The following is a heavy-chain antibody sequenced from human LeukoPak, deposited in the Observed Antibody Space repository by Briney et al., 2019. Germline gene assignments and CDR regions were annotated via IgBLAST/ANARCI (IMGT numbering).Heavy chain of an antibody. V-gene: IGHV3-23*01. D-gene: IGHD6-19*01. CDR1: GFTFSSYA. Sequence: PGGSLRLSCAASGFTFSSYAMSWVRQAPGKGLEGVSAISGSGGSTYYADSVKGRFTISRDNSKNTLYLQMNSLRAEDTAVYYCANTVAGGSSFDYWGQGTLVTVSS. CDR3: ANTVAGGSSFDY. CDR2: ISGSGGST. J-gene: IGHJ4*02.